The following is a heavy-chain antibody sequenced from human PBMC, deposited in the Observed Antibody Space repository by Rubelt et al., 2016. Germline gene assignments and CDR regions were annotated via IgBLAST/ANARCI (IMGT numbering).Heavy chain of an antibody. CDR3: ARATLSGMDV. Sequence: EVQLVESGGGLVKPGGSLRLSCAASGFTFNTYSMDWVRQAPGKGLEWVSSISSGSSFIYYADSVKGRFTISRDNAKNSLYLQMNSLRADDTAVYYCARATLSGMDVWGQGTTVTVSS. J-gene: IGHJ6*02. V-gene: IGHV3-21*01. D-gene: IGHD2/OR15-2a*01. CDR1: GFTFNTYS. CDR2: ISSGSSFI.